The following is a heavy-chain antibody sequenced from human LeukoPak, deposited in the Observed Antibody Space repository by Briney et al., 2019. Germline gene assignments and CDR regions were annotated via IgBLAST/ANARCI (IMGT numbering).Heavy chain of an antibody. J-gene: IGHJ4*02. CDR1: GFTFSSYW. CDR2: IKYDGDEE. D-gene: IGHD6-13*01. Sequence: GGSLRLSCAASGFTFSSYWMSWVRQAPGKGLEWVANIKYDGDEEYYVDSVKGRFTISRDNAKNSLYLQLNSLRVEDTAVYYCKSGGAAPGSFDNWGQGTLVTVSP. CDR3: KSGGAAPGSFDN. V-gene: IGHV3-7*01.